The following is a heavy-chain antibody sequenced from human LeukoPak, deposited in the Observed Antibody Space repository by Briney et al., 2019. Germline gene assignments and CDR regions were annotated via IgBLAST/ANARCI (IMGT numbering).Heavy chain of an antibody. D-gene: IGHD3-10*01. V-gene: IGHV4-39*01. J-gene: IGHJ5*02. CDR1: GGSISSSSYY. CDR3: ARHAYYYGSGSYYGWFDP. Sequence: PSETLSLTCTVSGGSISSSSYYWGWIRQPPGKGLEWIGSIYYSGSTYYNPSLKSRVTISVDTSKNQFSLKLSSVTAADTAVYYRARHAYYYGSGSYYGWFDPWGQGTLVTVSS. CDR2: IYYSGST.